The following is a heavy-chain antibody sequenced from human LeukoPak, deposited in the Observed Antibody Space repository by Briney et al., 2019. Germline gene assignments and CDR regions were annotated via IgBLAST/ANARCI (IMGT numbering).Heavy chain of an antibody. J-gene: IGHJ4*02. Sequence: PGGSLRLSCAASGFTFSDYYMSWVRQAPGKGLEWVSYISSSGSTIYYADSVKGRFTISRDNAKNSLYLQMNSLRAEDTAVYYCARVRCSGGSCLVNYWGQGTLVTVSS. CDR3: ARVRCSGGSCLVNY. V-gene: IGHV3-11*04. D-gene: IGHD2-15*01. CDR2: ISSSGSTI. CDR1: GFTFSDYY.